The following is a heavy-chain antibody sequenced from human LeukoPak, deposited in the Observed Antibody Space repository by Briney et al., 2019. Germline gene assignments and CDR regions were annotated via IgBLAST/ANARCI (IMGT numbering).Heavy chain of an antibody. CDR1: GGSISSSSYY. V-gene: IGHV4-39*01. CDR2: IYYSGST. D-gene: IGHD3-9*01. J-gene: IGHJ4*02. CDR3: ARQYYDILTGEYYFDY. Sequence: PSETLSLTCTVSGGSISSSSYYWGWIRQPPGKGLEWIGSIYYSGSTYYNPSLKSRVTISVDTSKNQFSLKLSSVTAADTAVYYCARQYYDILTGEYYFDYWGQGTLVTVSS.